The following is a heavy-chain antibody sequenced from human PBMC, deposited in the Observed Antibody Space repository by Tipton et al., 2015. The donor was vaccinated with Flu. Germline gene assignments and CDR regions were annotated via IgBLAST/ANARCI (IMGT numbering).Heavy chain of an antibody. V-gene: IGHV1-2*02. Sequence: QSGAEVKRPGASVKVSCKPFGYSFTNYYMHWVRQAPGQGLEWMGWINPDSGATDYAQKFQGRVTVTRDTSTNTAYMELRSLRSDDTAVDYCARDHYYYDSGSYSQSGLDYWGQGALVTVSS. J-gene: IGHJ4*02. D-gene: IGHD3-10*01. CDR3: ARDHYYYDSGSYSQSGLDY. CDR1: GYSFTNYY. CDR2: INPDSGAT.